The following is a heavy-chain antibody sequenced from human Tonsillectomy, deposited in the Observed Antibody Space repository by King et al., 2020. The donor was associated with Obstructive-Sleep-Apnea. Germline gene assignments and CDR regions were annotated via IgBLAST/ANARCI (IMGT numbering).Heavy chain of an antibody. CDR2: IFYSGST. D-gene: IGHD3-10*01. Sequence: LQLQESGPGLVKPSQTLSLTCTVSGGSISSGGYYWSWIRQHPGKGLEWIGYIFYSGSTYYNPSLKSRVTISVDTSKNQLSLKLSSVTAADTAVYYCARDYYGSGAGYYYYGMDVWGQGTTVTVSS. CDR3: ARDYYGSGAGYYYYGMDV. J-gene: IGHJ6*02. CDR1: GGSISSGGYY. V-gene: IGHV4-31*03.